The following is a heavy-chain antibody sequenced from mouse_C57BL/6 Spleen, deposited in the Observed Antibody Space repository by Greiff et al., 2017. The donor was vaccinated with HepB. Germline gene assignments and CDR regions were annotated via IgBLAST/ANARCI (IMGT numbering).Heavy chain of an antibody. J-gene: IGHJ4*01. CDR1: GFTFSSYA. CDR2: ISDGGSYT. CDR3: ARVPYAMDY. Sequence: EVKLVESGGGLVKPGGSLKLSCAASGFTFSSYAMSWVRQTPEKRLEWVATISDGGSYTYYPDNVKGRFTISRDNAKNNLYLQMSHLKSEDTAMYYCARVPYAMDYWGQGTSVTVSS. V-gene: IGHV5-4*03.